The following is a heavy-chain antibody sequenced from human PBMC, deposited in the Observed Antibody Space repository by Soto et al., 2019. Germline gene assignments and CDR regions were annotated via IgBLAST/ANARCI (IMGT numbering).Heavy chain of an antibody. J-gene: IGHJ6*02. V-gene: IGHV1-2*04. Sequence: ASVKVSCKASGYTFTGYYMHWVRQAPGQGLEWMGWINPNSGGTNYAQKFQGWVTMTRDTSISTAYMELSRLRSDDTALHYCARGYYYDSSKYYGMDVWGQGTTVTVSS. CDR1: GYTFTGYY. CDR2: INPNSGGT. CDR3: ARGYYYDSSKYYGMDV. D-gene: IGHD3-22*01.